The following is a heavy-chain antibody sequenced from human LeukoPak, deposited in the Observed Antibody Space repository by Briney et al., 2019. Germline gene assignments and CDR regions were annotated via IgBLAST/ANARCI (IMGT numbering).Heavy chain of an antibody. V-gene: IGHV3-30*04. Sequence: QAGGSLRLSCAASGFTFSSYAMHWVRQAPGKGLEWVAVISYDGSNKYYADSVKGRFTISRDNSKNTLYLQMNSLRAEDTAVYYCARGIYYGSGSYYMTHWGQGTLVTVSS. CDR2: ISYDGSNK. J-gene: IGHJ4*02. CDR1: GFTFSSYA. D-gene: IGHD3-10*01. CDR3: ARGIYYGSGSYYMTH.